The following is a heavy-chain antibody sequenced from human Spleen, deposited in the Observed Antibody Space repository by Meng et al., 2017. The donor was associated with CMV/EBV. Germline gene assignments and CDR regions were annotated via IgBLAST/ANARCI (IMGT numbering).Heavy chain of an antibody. Sequence: ASVKVSCKASGYTFANYGITWVRQAHGQGLEWMGWISTQYGNTKYAQRFQGRVTMTTDTSTNTAYMELRSLRSDDTAVYYCAREGVYGRFTWFDPWGQGTLVTVSS. CDR3: AREGVYGRFTWFDP. J-gene: IGHJ5*02. CDR2: ISTQYGNT. V-gene: IGHV1-18*01. D-gene: IGHD2-8*01. CDR1: GYTFANYG.